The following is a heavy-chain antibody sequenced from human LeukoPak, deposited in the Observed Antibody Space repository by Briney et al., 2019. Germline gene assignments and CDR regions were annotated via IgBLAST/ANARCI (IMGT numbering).Heavy chain of an antibody. CDR2: VSSNGDST. V-gene: IGHV3-64*01. Sequence: GGSLRLSCAASGXTFSSYAMHWVRQAPGKRLEYLSAVSSNGDSTYYANSVKGRFTISRDNSKNTLYLQMGSLRAEDMAVYYCARRGGYYFDYWGQGTLVTVSS. J-gene: IGHJ4*02. D-gene: IGHD4-23*01. CDR3: ARRGGYYFDY. CDR1: GXTFSSYA.